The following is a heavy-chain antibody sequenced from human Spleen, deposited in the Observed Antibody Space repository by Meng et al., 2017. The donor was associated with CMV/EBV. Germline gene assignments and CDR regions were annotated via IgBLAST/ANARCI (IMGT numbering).Heavy chain of an antibody. CDR2: ISYTGST. CDR3: ARDGGDSPYYYYGMDV. V-gene: IGHV4-39*07. J-gene: IGHJ6*02. D-gene: IGHD4-17*01. Sequence: SETLSLTCTVSGGSISSSSYYWGWIRQPPGKGLEWIGSISYTGSTYYNPSLNSRVAISVDTSKNQFSLKLSSVTAADTAVYYCARDGGDSPYYYYGMDVWGQGTTVTVSS. CDR1: GGSISSSSYY.